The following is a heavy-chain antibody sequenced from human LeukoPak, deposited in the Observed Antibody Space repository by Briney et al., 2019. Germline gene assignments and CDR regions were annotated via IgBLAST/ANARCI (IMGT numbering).Heavy chain of an antibody. D-gene: IGHD4-23*01. CDR2: INPKNGGT. J-gene: IGHJ4*02. Sequence: ASVKVSCTASGYTFPGHHIHWVRQAPGQGLEWMGWINPKNGGTNYAQKFQGRVTMTRDTSINTAFMELSRLNSDDTAVYFCARDGYGGNSFDYWGQGTLVTVSS. CDR3: ARDGYGGNSFDY. CDR1: GYTFPGHH. V-gene: IGHV1-2*02.